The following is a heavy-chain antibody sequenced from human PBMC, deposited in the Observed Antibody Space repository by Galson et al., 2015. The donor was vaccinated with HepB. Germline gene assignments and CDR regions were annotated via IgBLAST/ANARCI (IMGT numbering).Heavy chain of an antibody. Sequence: TLSLTCTVSGGSISSGDYYWSWIRQPPGKGLEWIGYIYYSGSTYYNPSLKSRVTISVDTSKNQFSLKLSSVTAADTAVYYCAGGLDSTSAVYYFDYWGQGTLVTVSS. V-gene: IGHV4-30-4*01. CDR3: AGGLDSTSAVYYFDY. D-gene: IGHD2-2*01. J-gene: IGHJ4*02. CDR2: IYYSGST. CDR1: GGSISSGDYY.